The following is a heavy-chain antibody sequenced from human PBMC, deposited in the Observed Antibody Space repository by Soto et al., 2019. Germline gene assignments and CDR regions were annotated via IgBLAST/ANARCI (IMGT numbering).Heavy chain of an antibody. CDR3: AQTSSWTQRGCFDY. V-gene: IGHV3-30*18. Sequence: QVYLVEAGGRVVQLGRSLRLSCAASGFIFSTYVILWVRQAPGQGPEWVATMSYDGSNEYYAAFVQGRFTISRDNSKNTLYLRMNSLTINDTAMYYCAQTSSWTQRGCFDYWVQGAQVTGCS. CDR1: GFIFSTYV. CDR2: MSYDGSNE. J-gene: IGHJ4*02. D-gene: IGHD3-10*01.